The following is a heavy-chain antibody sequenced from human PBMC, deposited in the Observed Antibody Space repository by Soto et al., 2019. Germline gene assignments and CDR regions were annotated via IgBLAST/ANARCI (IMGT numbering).Heavy chain of an antibody. CDR1: GGSVSSGSYY. CDR3: AGTPKDGSGSYYRD. V-gene: IGHV4-61*01. J-gene: IGHJ4*02. D-gene: IGHD3-10*01. Sequence: SETLSLTCTVSGGSVSSGSYYWSWIRQPPGKGLEWIGYIYYSGSTNYNPSLKSRVTISVDTSKNQFSLKLSSVTAADTAVYYCAGTPKDGSGSYYRDWGQGTLVTVSS. CDR2: IYYSGST.